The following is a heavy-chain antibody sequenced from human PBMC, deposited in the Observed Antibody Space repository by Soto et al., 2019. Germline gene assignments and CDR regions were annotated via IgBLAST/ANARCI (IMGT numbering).Heavy chain of an antibody. CDR2: IYYTGST. Sequence: SETLSLTCTVSGGAISTYYWSWIRQPPGKGLEWIGYIYYTGSTKYNPSLKSRVTISVDTSKNQLSLKLSSVTAADTAVYYCARMGLYDSDDYYSPDYGGQGPLVTVPS. CDR1: GGAISTYY. J-gene: IGHJ4*02. V-gene: IGHV4-59*01. D-gene: IGHD3-22*01. CDR3: ARMGLYDSDDYYSPDY.